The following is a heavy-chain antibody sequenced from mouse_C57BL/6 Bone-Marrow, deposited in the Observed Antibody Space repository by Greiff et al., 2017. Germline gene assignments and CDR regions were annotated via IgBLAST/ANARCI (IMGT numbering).Heavy chain of an antibody. Sequence: EVKLMESGPELVKPGASVKISCKASGYSFTDYNMNWVKQSNGKSLEWIGVINPNYGTTSYNQKFKGKATLTVAQSSSTAYMQLNSLTSEDSAVYYCARGYDYDYAIDYWDQGTSVTVSS. CDR1: GYSFTDYN. CDR2: INPNYGTT. J-gene: IGHJ4*01. D-gene: IGHD2-4*01. V-gene: IGHV1-39*01. CDR3: ARGYDYDYAIDY.